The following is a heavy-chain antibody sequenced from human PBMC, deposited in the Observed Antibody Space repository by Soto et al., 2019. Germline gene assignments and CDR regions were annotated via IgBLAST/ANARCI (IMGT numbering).Heavy chain of an antibody. D-gene: IGHD6-13*01. CDR1: GGSINSGDYA. V-gene: IGHV4-30-2*01. CDR3: AGIQIEAAGGGLDV. J-gene: IGHJ6*02. Sequence: QLQLQESGSGLVKPSQTLSLTCGVSGGSINSGDYAWSWIRQPPGKGLEWMGYIYHSGSTYYNPSLKSRFTILLDRSKNQFSLKLNSVSAAEAEGYYCAGIQIEAAGGGLDVWGQASTVTVSS. CDR2: IYHSGST.